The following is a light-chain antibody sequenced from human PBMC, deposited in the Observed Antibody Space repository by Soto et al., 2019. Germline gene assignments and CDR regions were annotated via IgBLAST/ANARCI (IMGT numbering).Light chain of an antibody. CDR1: NSNIGAGSD. J-gene: IGLJ1*01. CDR2: KSA. V-gene: IGLV1-40*01. Sequence: QSVLTQPPSVSGAPGPRVTISCTGSNSNIGAGSDVHWYQQVLGAAPKLLIYKSAYRPSGVPDRFSGFKSGTSASLAITGLQAEDEADYYCQSYDSGQSTAIFGTGTKLTVL. CDR3: QSYDSGQSTAI.